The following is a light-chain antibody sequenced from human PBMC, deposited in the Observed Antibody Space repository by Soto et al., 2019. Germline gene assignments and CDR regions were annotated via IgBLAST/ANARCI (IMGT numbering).Light chain of an antibody. CDR1: QSISTY. Sequence: DIQMTQPPSSLSASVGDRVTITCRASQSISTYLIWYQQKPGKAPKLLVFAASSKPRGVPLRFDARGSGTDFSLTIYNLQPEDFVTYYCQQTHTFPWTFGQGTKVDIK. CDR3: QQTHTFPWT. J-gene: IGKJ1*01. V-gene: IGKV1-39*01. CDR2: AAS.